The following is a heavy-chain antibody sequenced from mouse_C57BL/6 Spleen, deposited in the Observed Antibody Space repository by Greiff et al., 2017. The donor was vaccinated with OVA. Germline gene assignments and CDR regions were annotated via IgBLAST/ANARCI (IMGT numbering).Heavy chain of an antibody. V-gene: IGHV1-85*01. Sequence: VQLQQSGPELVKPGASVKLSCKASGYTFTSYDINWVKQRHGQGLEWIGWIYPRDGSTKYNEKFKGKATLTVDTSSSTAYMERHSLTSEDSAVYFCARWWGNYEGWFAYWGQGTLVTVSA. CDR3: ARWWGNYEGWFAY. CDR1: GYTFTSYD. J-gene: IGHJ3*01. D-gene: IGHD2-1*01. CDR2: IYPRDGST.